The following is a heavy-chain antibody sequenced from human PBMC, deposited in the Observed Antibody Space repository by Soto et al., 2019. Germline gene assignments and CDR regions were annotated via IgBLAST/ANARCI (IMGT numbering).Heavy chain of an antibody. D-gene: IGHD3-3*01. CDR1: GFTFSSYA. J-gene: IGHJ4*02. CDR2: ISGSGGST. V-gene: IGHV3-23*01. Sequence: GGSLRLSCAASGFTFSSYAMSWVRQAPGKGLERVSAISGSGGSTYYADSVKGRFTISRDNSKNTLYLQMNSLRAEDTAVYYCAKSVWHYDFWSGYPDYWGQGTLVTVSS. CDR3: AKSVWHYDFWSGYPDY.